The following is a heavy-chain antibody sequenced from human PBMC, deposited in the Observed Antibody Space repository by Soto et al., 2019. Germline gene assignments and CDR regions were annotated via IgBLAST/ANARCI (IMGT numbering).Heavy chain of an antibody. CDR2: ISGGGGTT. CDR3: GGGATSSYYYYAMDV. Sequence: PGGSLRLSCAASGFTFSTFAMSWVRQAPGKGLEWVSSISGGGGTTYYADSVKGRFTISRDNSKNTLYLQMSSLRVEDAAVYYCGGGATSSYYYYAMDVWGQGTTVTVSS. V-gene: IGHV3-23*01. D-gene: IGHD1-26*01. CDR1: GFTFSTFA. J-gene: IGHJ6*02.